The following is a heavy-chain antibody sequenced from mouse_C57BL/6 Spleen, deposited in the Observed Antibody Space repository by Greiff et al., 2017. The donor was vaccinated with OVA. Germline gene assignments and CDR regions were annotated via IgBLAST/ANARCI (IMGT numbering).Heavy chain of an antibody. V-gene: IGHV5-17*01. Sequence: EVQRVESGGGLVKPGGSLKLSCADSGFTFSDYGMHWVRQAPEKGLEWVAYISSGSSTIYYADTVKGRFTISRDNAKNTLFLQMTSLRSEDTAMYYCARGYSNYDYAMDYWGQGTSVTVSS. D-gene: IGHD2-5*01. CDR3: ARGYSNYDYAMDY. CDR2: ISSGSSTI. CDR1: GFTFSDYG. J-gene: IGHJ4*01.